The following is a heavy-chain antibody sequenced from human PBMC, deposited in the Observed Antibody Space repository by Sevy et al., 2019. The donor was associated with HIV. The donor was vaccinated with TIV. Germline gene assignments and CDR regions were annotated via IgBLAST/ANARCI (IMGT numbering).Heavy chain of an antibody. CDR2: IKSKSDGGTT. Sequence: GGSLRLSCAASGFTFSYAWMSWVRQAPGKGLEWVGRIKSKSDGGTTDYAAPVKGGFTISRDDSKNTLYLQMKNLKTEDTAVYYCSTDPIIVLLVTDGMDVWGQGTTVTVSS. CDR3: STDPIIVLLVTDGMDV. J-gene: IGHJ6*02. D-gene: IGHD2-8*02. V-gene: IGHV3-15*01. CDR1: GFTFSYAW.